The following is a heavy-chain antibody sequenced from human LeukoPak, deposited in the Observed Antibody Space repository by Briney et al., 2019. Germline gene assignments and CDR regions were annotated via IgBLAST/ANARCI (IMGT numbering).Heavy chain of an antibody. CDR1: GGSTTNYY. V-gene: IGHV4-4*07. D-gene: IGHD6-19*01. J-gene: IGHJ4*02. CDR3: ARHFRGSGSLIFDY. Sequence: SETLSLTCTVSGGSTTNYYWSWIRQPVGKGLEWIGRIYAGGNTDHNPSLKSRVTMSVDSSKNQFSLRLRSVTAADTAVYYCARHFRGSGSLIFDYWGQGTLVTVSS. CDR2: IYAGGNT.